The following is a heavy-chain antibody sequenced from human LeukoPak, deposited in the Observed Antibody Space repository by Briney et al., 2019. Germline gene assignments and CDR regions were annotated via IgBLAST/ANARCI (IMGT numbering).Heavy chain of an antibody. Sequence: GGSLRLSCAASGFTFSNYWMTWVRQAPGKGLEWVANIKQDGSEKYYVDSVKGRFTVSRDNAKNSLYLQMNSLRAEDTAVYSCAREASLGGSRSFHLFDPWGQGTLVTVSS. CDR1: GFTFSNYW. CDR3: AREASLGGSRSFHLFDP. J-gene: IGHJ5*02. V-gene: IGHV3-7*01. D-gene: IGHD3-10*01. CDR2: IKQDGSEK.